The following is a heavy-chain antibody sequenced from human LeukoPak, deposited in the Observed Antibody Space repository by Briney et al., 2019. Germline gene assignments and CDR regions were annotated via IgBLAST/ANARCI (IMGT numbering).Heavy chain of an antibody. V-gene: IGHV3-53*01. J-gene: IGHJ3*02. Sequence: GGSLRLSCAASGFTVSSNYMSWVRQAPGKGLEWVSVIYSGGSTYYADSVKGRFTISRDNSKNTLYLQMNSLRAEDTAVYYCARETYYDFWSGGGGNAFDIWGQGTMVTVSS. CDR2: IYSGGST. CDR1: GFTVSSNY. CDR3: ARETYYDFWSGGGGNAFDI. D-gene: IGHD3-3*01.